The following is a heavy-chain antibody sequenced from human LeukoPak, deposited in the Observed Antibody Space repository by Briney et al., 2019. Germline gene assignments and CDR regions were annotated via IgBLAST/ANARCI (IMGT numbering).Heavy chain of an antibody. Sequence: SETLSLTCTVSGGSISSYYWSWIRQPPGKGLEWIGYIYYSGSTNYNPSLKSRVTISVDTSKNQFSLKLSSVTAADTAVYYCARGTTVVRGMKIYYFHYWGQGTLVTVSS. J-gene: IGHJ4*02. CDR1: GGSISSYY. V-gene: IGHV4-59*01. D-gene: IGHD3-10*02. CDR3: ARGTTVVRGMKIYYFHY. CDR2: IYYSGST.